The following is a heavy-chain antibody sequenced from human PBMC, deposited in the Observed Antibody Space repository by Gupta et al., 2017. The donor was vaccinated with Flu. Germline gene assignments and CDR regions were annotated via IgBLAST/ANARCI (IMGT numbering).Heavy chain of an antibody. J-gene: IGHJ4*02. Sequence: YWSWIRQPPGKGLEWIGEINHSGSTNYNPSLKSRVTISVDTSKNQFSLKLSSVTAADTAVYYCARVLGAVDHWGQGTLVTVSS. V-gene: IGHV4-34*01. CDR1: Y. CDR2: INHSGST. D-gene: IGHD3-16*01. CDR3: ARVLGAVDH.